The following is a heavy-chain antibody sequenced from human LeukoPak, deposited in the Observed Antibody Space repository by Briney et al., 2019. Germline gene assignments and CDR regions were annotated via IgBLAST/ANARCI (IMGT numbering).Heavy chain of an antibody. J-gene: IGHJ4*02. CDR2: ISSSSSTI. D-gene: IGHD2-2*01. CDR3: ARDPGYCSSTSCSLYFDY. V-gene: IGHV3-48*01. Sequence: GGSLRLSCAASGFTFSSYSMNWVRQAPGKGLEWVSSISSSSSTIYYADSVKGRFTISRDNAKNSLYLQMNSLRAEDTAVYYCARDPGYCSSTSCSLYFDYWGQGTLVTASS. CDR1: GFTFSSYS.